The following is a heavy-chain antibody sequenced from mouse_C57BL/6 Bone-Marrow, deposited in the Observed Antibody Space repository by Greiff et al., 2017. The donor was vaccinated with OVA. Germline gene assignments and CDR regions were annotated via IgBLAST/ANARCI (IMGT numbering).Heavy chain of an antibody. D-gene: IGHD1-1*01. CDR1: GYTFTSYW. J-gene: IGHJ2*01. CDR2: IDPSDSYT. V-gene: IGHV1-50*01. CDR3: ARGAYDGSSYYYVDY. Sequence: QVQLQQPGAELVKPGASVKLSCKASGYTFTSYWMQWVKQRPGQGLEWIGEIDPSDSYTNYNQKFKGKATLTVDTSSSTAYMQLSSLTSEDSAVYYCARGAYDGSSYYYVDYWGQGTTLTVSS.